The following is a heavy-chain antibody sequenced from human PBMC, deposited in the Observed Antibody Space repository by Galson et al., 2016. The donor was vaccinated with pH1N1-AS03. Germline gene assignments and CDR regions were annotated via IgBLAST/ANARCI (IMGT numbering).Heavy chain of an antibody. V-gene: IGHV3-11*04. Sequence: SLRLSCAASGITFSDYDMSWIRQAPGKGLEWVSSISSSSSPIYYADSVKGRFTTSRDNAKNSVYLQMNSLRAEDTAVYYCARVSGGSRLLIFDFWGQGTLVTVSS. CDR2: ISSSSSPI. CDR3: ARVSGGSRLLIFDF. D-gene: IGHD3-10*02. CDR1: GITFSDYD. J-gene: IGHJ4*02.